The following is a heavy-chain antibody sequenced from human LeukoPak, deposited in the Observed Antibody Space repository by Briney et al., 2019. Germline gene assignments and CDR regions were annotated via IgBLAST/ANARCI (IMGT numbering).Heavy chain of an antibody. CDR3: ARDLGTVPDY. V-gene: IGHV3-23*01. Sequence: GGSLRLSCAASGFTFSNYAMNWVRQAPGKGLEWVSATSGSGYSTYYADSVKGRFTISRDNSKNTLYLQMNSLRAEDTAVYYCARDLGTVPDYWGQGTLVTVSS. J-gene: IGHJ4*02. CDR2: TSGSGYST. D-gene: IGHD4-17*01. CDR1: GFTFSNYA.